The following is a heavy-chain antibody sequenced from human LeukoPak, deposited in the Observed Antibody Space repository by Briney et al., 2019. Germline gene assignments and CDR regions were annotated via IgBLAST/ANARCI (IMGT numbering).Heavy chain of an antibody. CDR3: ARPQSDTADAFDI. D-gene: IGHD5-18*01. Sequence: PETLSLTCTVSGGSISSSSYYWGWIRPPPGKGLEWIGSIYYSGSTYYNPSLKSRVTISVDTSKNQFSLKLSSVTAADTAVYYCARPQSDTADAFDIWGQGTMVTVSS. CDR2: IYYSGST. CDR1: GGSISSSSYY. V-gene: IGHV4-39*01. J-gene: IGHJ3*02.